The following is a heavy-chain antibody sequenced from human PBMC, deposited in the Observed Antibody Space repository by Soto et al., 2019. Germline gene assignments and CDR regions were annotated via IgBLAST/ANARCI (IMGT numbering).Heavy chain of an antibody. Sequence: EEQLVESGGGLVKPGGSLRLSCAASGFIFRTYSMSWVRQAPGKGLEWVSSISSSGTYIFYTDSVKGRFTISRDNAKNSLYLQMNSLRAEDTAVYYCARDRARTTNAFDFWGQGTLFTVSS. V-gene: IGHV3-21*01. CDR2: ISSSGTYI. CDR1: GFIFRTYS. J-gene: IGHJ3*01. CDR3: ARDRARTTNAFDF. D-gene: IGHD3-10*01.